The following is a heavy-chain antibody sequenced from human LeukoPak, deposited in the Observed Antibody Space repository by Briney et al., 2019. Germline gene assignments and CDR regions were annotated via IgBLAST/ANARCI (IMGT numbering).Heavy chain of an antibody. Sequence: GGSLRLSCAASGFTVSSNYMSWVRQAPGKGLEGVSVIYSGGSTYYADSVKGRFTISRDNSKNTLYLQMNSLRAEDTAVYYCARVGSSSWYNWFDPWGQGTLVTVSS. CDR3: ARVGSSSWYNWFDP. D-gene: IGHD6-13*01. J-gene: IGHJ5*02. CDR2: IYSGGST. V-gene: IGHV3-66*01. CDR1: GFTVSSNY.